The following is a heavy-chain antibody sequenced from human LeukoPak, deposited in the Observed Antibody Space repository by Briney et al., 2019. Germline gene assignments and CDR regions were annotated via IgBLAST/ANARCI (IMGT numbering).Heavy chain of an antibody. V-gene: IGHV1-46*01. CDR3: ARGRYYYDSSGFNWFDP. D-gene: IGHD3-22*01. Sequence: ASVKVSCKASGYTFTSYYMHWVRQAPGQGLEWMGIINPSGGSTSYAQKFQGRVTMTRDTSTSTVYMELSSLSSEDTAVYYCARGRYYYDSSGFNWFDPLGQGTLVTVSS. CDR2: INPSGGST. J-gene: IGHJ5*02. CDR1: GYTFTSYY.